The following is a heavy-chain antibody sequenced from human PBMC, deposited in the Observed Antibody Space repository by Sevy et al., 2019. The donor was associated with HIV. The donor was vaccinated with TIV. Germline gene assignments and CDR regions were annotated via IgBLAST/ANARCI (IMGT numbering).Heavy chain of an antibody. CDR3: AKGDEPATDYGDYVPNAFDI. V-gene: IGHV3-23*01. D-gene: IGHD4-17*01. Sequence: GGSLRLSCAAPGFTFSSYAMSWVRQAPGKGLEWVSSISGPGGTTYYADSVKGRFTVSRDNSKNTLYLQMNSLRGDDSALYYCAKGDEPATDYGDYVPNAFDIWGQGTMVTVSS. J-gene: IGHJ3*02. CDR2: ISGPGGTT. CDR1: GFTFSSYA.